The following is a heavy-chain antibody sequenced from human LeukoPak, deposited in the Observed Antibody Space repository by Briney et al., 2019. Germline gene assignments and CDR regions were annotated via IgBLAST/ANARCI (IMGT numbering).Heavy chain of an antibody. CDR1: GFTVSSNY. CDR2: IYSGRST. CDR3: ARDLSVRQWLVLPDPGYGMDV. Sequence: GGSLRLSCAASGFTVSSNYMSWVRQAPGKGLEWVSVIYSGRSTYYADSVKGRFTISRDNSKNTLYLQMNSLRAEDTAVYYCARDLSVRQWLVLPDPGYGMDVWGQGTTVTVSS. V-gene: IGHV3-66*01. J-gene: IGHJ6*02. D-gene: IGHD6-19*01.